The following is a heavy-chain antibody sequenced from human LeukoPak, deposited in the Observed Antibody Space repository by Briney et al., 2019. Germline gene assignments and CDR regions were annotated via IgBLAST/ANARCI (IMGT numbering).Heavy chain of an antibody. Sequence: GGSLRLSCVASGFTFSGYPIHWVRQAPGKGLEWVAVISYDGSNKYYADSVKGRFTISRDNSKNTLYLQMNSLRAEDTAVYYCAKVSTPKWLPVEIDYWGQGTLVTVSS. CDR3: AKVSTPKWLPVEIDY. D-gene: IGHD5-12*01. CDR1: GFTFSGYP. CDR2: ISYDGSNK. V-gene: IGHV3-30-3*02. J-gene: IGHJ4*02.